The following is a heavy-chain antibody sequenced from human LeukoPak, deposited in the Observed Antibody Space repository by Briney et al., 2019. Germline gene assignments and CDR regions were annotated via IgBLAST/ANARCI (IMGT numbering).Heavy chain of an antibody. CDR1: GFTFSSYE. D-gene: IGHD3-22*01. J-gene: IGHJ5*02. CDR3: ARDSSGYFHWFDP. CDR2: IGSSDSTT. V-gene: IGHV3-48*03. Sequence: GGSLRLSCVASGFTFSSYEMNWVRQAPGKGLEWLSYIGSSDSTTHYADSVKGRFTISRDNAKNSLYLQMNSLRAEDTAVYYCARDSSGYFHWFDPWGQGTLVTVSS.